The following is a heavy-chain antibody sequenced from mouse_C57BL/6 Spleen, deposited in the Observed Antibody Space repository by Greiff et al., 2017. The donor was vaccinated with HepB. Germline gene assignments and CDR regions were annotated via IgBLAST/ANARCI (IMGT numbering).Heavy chain of an antibody. J-gene: IGHJ2*01. Sequence: QVQLKESGAELARPGASVKLSCKASGYTFTSYGISWVKQRTGQGLEWIGEIYPRSGNTYYNEKFKGKATLTADKSSSTAYMELRSLTSEDSAVYFCARWITTVAARDYFDYWGQGTTLTVSS. CDR1: GYTFTSYG. D-gene: IGHD1-1*01. CDR3: ARWITTVAARDYFDY. CDR2: IYPRSGNT. V-gene: IGHV1-81*01.